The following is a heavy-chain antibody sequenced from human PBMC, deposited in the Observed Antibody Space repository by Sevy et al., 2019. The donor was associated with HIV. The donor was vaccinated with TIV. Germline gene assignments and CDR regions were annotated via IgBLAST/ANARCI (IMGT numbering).Heavy chain of an antibody. CDR2: IYSGGST. CDR3: ASLYYYDSSGYFPGLRSFDI. CDR1: GFTVSSNY. V-gene: IGHV3-53*01. D-gene: IGHD3-22*01. J-gene: IGHJ3*02. Sequence: GGSLRLSCAASGFTVSSNYMSWVRQAPGKGLEWVSVIYSGGSTYYADSVKGRFTISRENSKNTLYLQMNSLRAEDTAVYYCASLYYYDSSGYFPGLRSFDIWGQGTMVTVSS.